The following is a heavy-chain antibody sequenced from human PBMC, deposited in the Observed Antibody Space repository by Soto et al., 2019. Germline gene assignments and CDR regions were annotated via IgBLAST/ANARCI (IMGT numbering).Heavy chain of an antibody. V-gene: IGHV3-30*18. D-gene: IGHD2-21*01. CDR3: AKEFVTSPIP. CDR1: GIPFSSFG. J-gene: IGHJ5*02. CDR2: ISHTGSNQ. Sequence: QVHLVESGGGVVQPGRSLRLSCAAAGIPFSSFGMHWVRQGPGKGLEWVAGISHTGSNQYYSDSVKGRFTISKDNSKNTLYLQMDSLRPEDTAVYYCAKEFVTSPIPWGQGTLVTVSS.